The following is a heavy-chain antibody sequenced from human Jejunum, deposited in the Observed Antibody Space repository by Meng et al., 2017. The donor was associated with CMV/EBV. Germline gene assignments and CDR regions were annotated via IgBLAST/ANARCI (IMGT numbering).Heavy chain of an antibody. V-gene: IGHV3-74*01. CDR3: ARDARDYHGMDV. CDR1: GFTFSNYG. CDR2: INGDGSST. D-gene: IGHD5-24*01. J-gene: IGHJ6*02. Sequence: SGFTFSNYGMQWVRQAPGKGLVWVSRINGDGSSTAYADSVKGRFTISRDNAKNTLYLQMNSLRAEDTAVYYCARDARDYHGMDVWGQGTTVTVSS.